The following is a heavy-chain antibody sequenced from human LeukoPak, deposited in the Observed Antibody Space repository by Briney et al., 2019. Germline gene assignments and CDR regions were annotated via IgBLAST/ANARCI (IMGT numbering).Heavy chain of an antibody. CDR1: GFTFCNYA. J-gene: IGHJ4*02. Sequence: GGSLRLSCAASGFTFCNYAMTLVRQPPGKGLEWVSTIIAGGATFYADSVKGRFTISRDNAKNSLYLQMNSLIAEDTAVYYCVIGHYDASDWGQGTLVTVSS. CDR2: IIAGGAT. D-gene: IGHD3-3*01. CDR3: VIGHYDASD. V-gene: IGHV3-69-1*02.